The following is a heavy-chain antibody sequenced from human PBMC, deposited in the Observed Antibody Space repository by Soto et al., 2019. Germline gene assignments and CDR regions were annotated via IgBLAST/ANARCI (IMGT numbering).Heavy chain of an antibody. CDR3: ASHKHAHDYGDYEGAFDI. V-gene: IGHV3-30-3*01. D-gene: IGHD4-17*01. CDR1: GFTFSSYA. CDR2: ISYDGSNK. Sequence: GGSLRLSCAASGFTFSSYAMHWVRQAPGKGLEWVAVISYDGSNKYYADSVKGRFTISRDNSKNTLYLQMNSLRAEDTAVYYCASHKHAHDYGDYEGAFDIWGQGTMVTVSS. J-gene: IGHJ3*02.